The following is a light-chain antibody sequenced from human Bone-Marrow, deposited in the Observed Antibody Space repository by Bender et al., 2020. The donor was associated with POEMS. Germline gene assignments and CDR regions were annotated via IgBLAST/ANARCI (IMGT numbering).Light chain of an antibody. Sequence: QSVLTQPPSVSEAPGQKVTISCTGSSSNIGANYDVHWYRQFPGTAPKLLIFGNKNRPSGVPDRISGSKSGTTASLAITGLQADDEADYYCQSYDRSLSGSVFGGGTQLTVL. CDR1: SSNIGANYD. V-gene: IGLV1-40*01. CDR2: GNK. CDR3: QSYDRSLSGSV. J-gene: IGLJ7*01.